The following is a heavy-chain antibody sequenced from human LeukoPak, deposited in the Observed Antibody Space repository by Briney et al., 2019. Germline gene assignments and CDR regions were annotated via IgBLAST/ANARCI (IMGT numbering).Heavy chain of an antibody. Sequence: ASVKVSCEASVYTFTGYYMHGVRQARGQGLEWMGWINPNSGGTNYAQKFQGRVTMTRDTSISTAYMELSRLRSDDTAVYYCARDVGATQFDYWGQGTLVTVSS. J-gene: IGHJ4*02. CDR3: ARDVGATQFDY. CDR1: VYTFTGYY. D-gene: IGHD1-26*01. V-gene: IGHV1-2*02. CDR2: INPNSGGT.